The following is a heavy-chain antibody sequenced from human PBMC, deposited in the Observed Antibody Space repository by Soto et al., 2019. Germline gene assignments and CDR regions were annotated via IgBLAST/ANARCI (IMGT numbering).Heavy chain of an antibody. J-gene: IGHJ3*02. CDR1: GYTFTNYG. V-gene: IGHV1-18*04. CDR2: INAYNGNT. CDR3: ARYHPSAYCSSTSCYPAFDI. Sequence: ASVKVSCKASGYTFTNYGISWVRQAPGQGLEWMGWINAYNGNTNYAQKFQGRVTMTTDTSTSTAYMELRSLRSDDTAVYYCARYHPSAYCSSTSCYPAFDIWG. D-gene: IGHD2-2*01.